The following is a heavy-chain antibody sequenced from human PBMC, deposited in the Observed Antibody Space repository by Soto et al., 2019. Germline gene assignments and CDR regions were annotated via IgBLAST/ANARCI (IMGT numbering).Heavy chain of an antibody. J-gene: IGHJ4*02. CDR2: INSDGTTT. V-gene: IGHV3-74*01. Sequence: GGSLRLSFAASGFTFSRNWMHWVRQAPGKGLVWVSRINSDGTTTNYADSVKGRFTISRDNAKNTLYLQMNSLRAEDTAVYYCTRTTIVCYHAHWGQGTLVTVSS. D-gene: IGHD2-15*01. CDR1: GFTFSRNW. CDR3: TRTTIVCYHAH.